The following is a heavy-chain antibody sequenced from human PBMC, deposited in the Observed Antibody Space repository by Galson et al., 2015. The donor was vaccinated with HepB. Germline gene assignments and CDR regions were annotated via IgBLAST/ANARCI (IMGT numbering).Heavy chain of an antibody. CDR1: GFTFSSYT. Sequence: SLRLSCAASGFTFSSYTMKWVRQAPGKRLEWISSIDSSNSYIYYADSVKGRFTISRDNAKNSLYLQMNSLRAEDTAIYYCARDEGLVLDNWGQGTLVTVSS. D-gene: IGHD6-6*01. CDR3: ARDEGLVLDN. V-gene: IGHV3-21*01. J-gene: IGHJ4*02. CDR2: IDSSNSYI.